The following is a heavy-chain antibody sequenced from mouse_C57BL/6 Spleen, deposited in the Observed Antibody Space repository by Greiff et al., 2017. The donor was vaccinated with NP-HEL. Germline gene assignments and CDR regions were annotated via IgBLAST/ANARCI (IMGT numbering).Heavy chain of an antibody. CDR3: AKTPSMVTAMDY. V-gene: IGHV2-5*01. CDR2: IWRGGST. D-gene: IGHD2-10*01. CDR1: GFSLTSYG. J-gene: IGHJ4*01. Sequence: VQLQESGPGLVQPSQSLSITCTVSGFSLTSYGVHWVRQSPGKGLEWLGVIWRGGSTDYNAAFMSRLSITKDNSKSQVFFKMNSLQADDTAIYYCAKTPSMVTAMDYWGQGTSVTVSS.